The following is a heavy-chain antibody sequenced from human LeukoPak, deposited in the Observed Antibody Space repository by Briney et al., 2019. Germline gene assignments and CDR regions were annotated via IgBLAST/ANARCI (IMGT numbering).Heavy chain of an antibody. D-gene: IGHD2-15*01. CDR3: ARESPXDIVVVVAAIPTPTAXXX. V-gene: IGHV1-69*01. CDR2: IIPIFGTA. J-gene: IGHJ3*02. CDR1: GGTFSSYA. Sequence: SVKVSCKASGGTFSSYAISWVRQAPGQGLEWMGGIIPIFGTANYAQKFQGRGTITADESTSTAYMELSSLRSEDTAVYYCARESPXDIVVVVAAIPTPTAXXXWGQXTMXT.